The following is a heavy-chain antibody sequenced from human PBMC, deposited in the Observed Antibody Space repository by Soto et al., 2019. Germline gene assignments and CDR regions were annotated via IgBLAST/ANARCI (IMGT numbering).Heavy chain of an antibody. J-gene: IGHJ3*02. CDR2: ISGSGGST. D-gene: IGHD3-22*01. V-gene: IGHV3-23*01. CDR1: GFTFSSYA. CDR3: AKARAAYYYDSSHTDAFDI. Sequence: PGGSLRLCCAASGFTFSSYAMSWVRQAPGKGLEWVSAISGSGGSTYYADSVKGRFTISRDNSKNTLYLQMNSLRAEDTAVYYCAKARAAYYYDSSHTDAFDIWGQGTMVTVSS.